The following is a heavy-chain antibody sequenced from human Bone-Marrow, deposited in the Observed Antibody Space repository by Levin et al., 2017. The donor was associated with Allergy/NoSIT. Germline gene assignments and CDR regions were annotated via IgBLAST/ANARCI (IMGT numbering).Heavy chain of an antibody. CDR2: IRSKAYGGTT. Sequence: GGSLRLSCTASGFTFGDYAMSWFRQAPGKGLEWVGFIRSKAYGGTTEYAASVKGRFTISRDDSKSIAYLQMNSLKTEDTAVYYCTRCNSGSYYYYYYGMDVWGQGTTVTVSS. J-gene: IGHJ6*02. V-gene: IGHV3-49*03. CDR3: TRCNSGSYYYYYYGMDV. D-gene: IGHD1-26*01. CDR1: GFTFGDYA.